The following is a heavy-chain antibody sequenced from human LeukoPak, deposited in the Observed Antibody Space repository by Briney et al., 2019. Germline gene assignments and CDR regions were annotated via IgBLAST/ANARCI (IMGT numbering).Heavy chain of an antibody. D-gene: IGHD3-10*01. Sequence: GESLKISCKGSGYSFTSYWIGWVRQMPGKGLEWMGIIYPGDSDTRYSPSFQGQVTISADKSISTAYLQWSSLKASDTAMYYCARLFSYYGSGSYDGWFDPWGQGTLVTVSS. J-gene: IGHJ5*02. CDR3: ARLFSYYGSGSYDGWFDP. V-gene: IGHV5-51*01. CDR1: GYSFTSYW. CDR2: IYPGDSDT.